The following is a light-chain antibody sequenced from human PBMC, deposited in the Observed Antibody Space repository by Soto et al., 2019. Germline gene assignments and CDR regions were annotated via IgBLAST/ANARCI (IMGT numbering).Light chain of an antibody. Sequence: VLTQPPSSSGSPGKSVAISCTGTSSDVGGYNYVSWYQQHPGKAPKLMIYEVNKRPSGVPDRFSGSKSGNTASLTVSGLQAEDEADYYCSSYAGSSNVFGTGTKVTVL. V-gene: IGLV2-8*01. CDR3: SSYAGSSNV. CDR1: SSDVGGYNY. CDR2: EVN. J-gene: IGLJ1*01.